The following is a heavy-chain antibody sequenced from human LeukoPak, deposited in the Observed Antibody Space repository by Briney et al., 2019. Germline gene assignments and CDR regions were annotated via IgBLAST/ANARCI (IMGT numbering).Heavy chain of an antibody. CDR1: GYTFTGYY. CDR3: ARDLTFWFGESEYNWFDP. V-gene: IGHV1-2*02. J-gene: IGHJ5*02. CDR2: INPNSGGT. Sequence: ASVKVSCKASGYTFTGYYMHWVRQAPGQGLEWMGWINPNSGGTNYAQKFQGRVAMTRDTSISTAYMELSRLRSDDTAVYYCARDLTFWFGESEYNWFDPWGQGTLVTVSS. D-gene: IGHD3-10*01.